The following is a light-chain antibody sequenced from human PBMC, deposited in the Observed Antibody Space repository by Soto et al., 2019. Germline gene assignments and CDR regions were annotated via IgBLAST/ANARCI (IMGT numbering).Light chain of an antibody. CDR3: QQYVSSQGRT. V-gene: IGKV3-20*01. CDR1: QSVSSSY. J-gene: IGKJ1*01. CDR2: GAS. Sequence: EIVLTQSPGTLSLSPGERATLSCRASQSVSSSYLAWYQQKPGQAPRLLIYGASSRATGIPDRFSGSGSGTDFTLTISRLEPEDFAVYYCQQYVSSQGRTFGQGTNVDIK.